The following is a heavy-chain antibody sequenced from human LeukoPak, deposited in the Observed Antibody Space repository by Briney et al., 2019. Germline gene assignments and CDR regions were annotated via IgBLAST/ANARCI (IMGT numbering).Heavy chain of an antibody. CDR1: GGSISSSGYY. Sequence: SETLSLTCTVSGGSISSSGYYWGWIRQPPGKGLEWIGSFYYSGSTYYNPSLKSRVTISVDTSKNQFSLKLSSVTAADTAVYYCARYYGSGSYPAYGMDVWGQGTTVTVSS. CDR2: FYYSGST. V-gene: IGHV4-39*07. J-gene: IGHJ6*02. CDR3: ARYYGSGSYPAYGMDV. D-gene: IGHD3-10*01.